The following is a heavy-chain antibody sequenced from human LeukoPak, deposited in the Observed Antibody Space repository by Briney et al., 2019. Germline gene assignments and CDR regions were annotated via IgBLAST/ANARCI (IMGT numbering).Heavy chain of an antibody. V-gene: IGHV1-18*01. CDR2: ISAYNGNT. J-gene: IGHJ4*02. CDR3: ARVESRRGPTHFFDY. Sequence: ASVKVSCKASGYTFTSYGISWVRQAPGQGLEWMGWISAYNGNTNYAQKLQGRVTMTTDTSTSTAYMEPRSLRSDDTAVYYCARVESRRGPTHFFDYWGQGTLVTVSS. D-gene: IGHD3-3*02. CDR1: GYTFTSYG.